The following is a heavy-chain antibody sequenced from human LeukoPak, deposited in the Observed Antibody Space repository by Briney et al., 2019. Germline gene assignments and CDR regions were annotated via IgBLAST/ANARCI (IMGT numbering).Heavy chain of an antibody. V-gene: IGHV3-30*02. CDR3: ATYYYASGNYYNYIYY. J-gene: IGHJ4*02. D-gene: IGHD3-10*01. Sequence: PGGSLRLSCAASGFTFSRYGMHWVRQAPGKGLEWVALIRYDESDKKYKDSVKGRFTVSKDNSKNTVSLQMHSLRVEDTAVYFCATYYYASGNYYNYIYYWGQGALVTVSS. CDR2: IRYDESDK. CDR1: GFTFSRYG.